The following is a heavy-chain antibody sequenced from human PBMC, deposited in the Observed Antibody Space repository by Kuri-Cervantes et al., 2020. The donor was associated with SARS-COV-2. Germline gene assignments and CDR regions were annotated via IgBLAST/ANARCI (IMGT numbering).Heavy chain of an antibody. J-gene: IGHJ4*02. D-gene: IGHD3-3*02. V-gene: IGHV3-30-3*01. CDR1: GFTFSSYA. Sequence: GGSLRLSCAASGFTFSSYAMSWVRQAPGKGLEWVAVISYDGSNKYYADSVKGRFTISRDNSKNTLYLQMNCLRAEDTAVYYCARASSFLDHFDYWGQGTLVTVSS. CDR3: ARASSFLDHFDY. CDR2: ISYDGSNK.